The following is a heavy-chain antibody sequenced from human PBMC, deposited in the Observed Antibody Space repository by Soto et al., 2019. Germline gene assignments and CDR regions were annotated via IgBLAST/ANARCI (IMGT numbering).Heavy chain of an antibody. J-gene: IGHJ4*02. D-gene: IGHD1-26*01. CDR1: GFTFSSYG. CDR2: ISYDGSNK. CDR3: AKDGDSGSYYEVWGPDY. V-gene: IGHV3-30*18. Sequence: GGSLRLSCAASGFTFSSYGMHWVRQAPGKGLEWVAVISYDGSNKYYADSVKGRFTISRDNSKNTLYLQMNSLRAEDTAVYYCAKDGDSGSYYEVWGPDYWGQGTLVTVSS.